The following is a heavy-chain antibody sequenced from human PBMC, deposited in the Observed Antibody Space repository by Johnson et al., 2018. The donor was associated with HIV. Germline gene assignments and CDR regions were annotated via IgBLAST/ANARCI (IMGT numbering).Heavy chain of an antibody. CDR3: ARGSSYYYDSSGSDAFDI. J-gene: IGHJ3*02. Sequence: VQLVESGGELVQPGGSLRLSCAASGFTFSSYAMHWVSQATGKGLEWVSAIGTAGDTSYPGSVKGRFTISRENAKNSLYLQMNSLRAGDTAVYYCARGSSYYYDSSGSDAFDIWGQGTMVTVSS. CDR2: IGTAGDT. CDR1: GFTFSSYA. V-gene: IGHV3-13*01. D-gene: IGHD3-22*01.